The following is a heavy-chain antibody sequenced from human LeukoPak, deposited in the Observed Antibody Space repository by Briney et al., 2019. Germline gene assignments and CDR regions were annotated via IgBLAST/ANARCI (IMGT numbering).Heavy chain of an antibody. CDR3: ARGVTTGLDWFDP. V-gene: IGHV4-59*01. Sequence: SETLSLTCTVPGGSISSYYWSWIRQPPGKGLEWIGYIQYSGTINYNPSLKSRVTISVDTSKNQFSLRLSSVTAADTAVHYCARGVTTGLDWFDPWGQGTLVIVSS. D-gene: IGHD2-21*02. CDR2: IQYSGTI. CDR1: GGSISSYY. J-gene: IGHJ5*02.